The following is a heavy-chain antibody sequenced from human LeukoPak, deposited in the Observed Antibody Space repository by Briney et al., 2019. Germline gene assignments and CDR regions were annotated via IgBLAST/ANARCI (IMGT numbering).Heavy chain of an antibody. CDR1: GFTFDDYA. CDR2: ISWNSGSI. J-gene: IGHJ5*02. D-gene: IGHD6-13*01. V-gene: IGHV3-9*01. Sequence: GRSLRLSCAASGFTFDDYAMHWVRHAPGKGLEWVSGISWNSGSIDYADSVKGRFTISRDKAKNSLYLQMNSLRAEDTALYYCAKDTYSSSWYSFWFVPWGQGTLVTVS. CDR3: AKDTYSSSWYSFWFVP.